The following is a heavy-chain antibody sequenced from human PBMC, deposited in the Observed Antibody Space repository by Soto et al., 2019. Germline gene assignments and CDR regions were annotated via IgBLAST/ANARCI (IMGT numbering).Heavy chain of an antibody. CDR2: ISSDGSST. J-gene: IGHJ4*02. D-gene: IGHD2-2*01. CDR1: GFTLSNYW. Sequence: EVQLVESGGGLVQPGGSLRLSCAASGFTLSNYWMHWARQAPGKGLVWVSRISSDGSSTNYADSVKGRFTISRDNAKNTLHLQMNSLRAEDTAVYYCARVPYCSSSSCYSYFDSWGQGTLGTVSS. CDR3: ARVPYCSSSSCYSYFDS. V-gene: IGHV3-74*01.